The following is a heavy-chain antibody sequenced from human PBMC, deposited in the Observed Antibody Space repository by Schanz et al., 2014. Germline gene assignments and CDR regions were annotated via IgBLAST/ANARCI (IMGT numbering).Heavy chain of an antibody. CDR2: ISSGGGST. D-gene: IGHD2-8*02. CDR1: GFGFSSYS. CDR3: AKSVESCAGGSGCRGELDS. V-gene: IGHV3-23*04. Sequence: VQLVESGGGLIQPGGSLRLSCAASGFGFSSYSMNWVRQAPGKGLEWVSSISSGGGSTYYADSVKGRFTISRDNFKGALYLQMSSVKNELTAVYYSAKSVESCAGGSGCRGELDSWGQGTLVTVSS. J-gene: IGHJ5*01.